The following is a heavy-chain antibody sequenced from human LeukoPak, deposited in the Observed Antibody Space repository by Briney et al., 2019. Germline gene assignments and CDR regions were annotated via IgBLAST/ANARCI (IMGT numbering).Heavy chain of an antibody. CDR2: ISYDGRNK. V-gene: IGHV3-30*04. J-gene: IGHJ6*03. CDR3: TRAEWSSNYFYMDV. D-gene: IGHD3-3*01. Sequence: GGSLRLSCAASGFTFSSYAMHWVRQAPGKGLEWVAVISYDGRNKYYADSVKGRFTISRDNSNNILYLQMNSLRAEDTAIYYCTRAEWSSNYFYMDVWGKGTTVTVSS. CDR1: GFTFSSYA.